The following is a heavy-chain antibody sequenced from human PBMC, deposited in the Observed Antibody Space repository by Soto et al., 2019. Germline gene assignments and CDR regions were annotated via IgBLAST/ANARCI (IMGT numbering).Heavy chain of an antibody. V-gene: IGHV1-69*13. CDR2: IIPIFGTA. Sequence: SVKVSCKASGGTFSSYAISWVRQAPGQGLEWMGGIIPIFGTANYAQKFQGRVTITADESTSTAYMELSSLRSEDTAVYYCARDGGYCTNGVCPISTGPWGQGTLVTVSS. CDR3: ARDGGYCTNGVCPISTGP. D-gene: IGHD2-8*01. J-gene: IGHJ5*02. CDR1: GGTFSSYA.